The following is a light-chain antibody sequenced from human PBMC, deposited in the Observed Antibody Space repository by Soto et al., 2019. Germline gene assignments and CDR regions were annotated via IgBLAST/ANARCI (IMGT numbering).Light chain of an antibody. V-gene: IGKV1-12*02. CDR1: QDISSW. J-gene: IGKJ2*01. CDR2: AAS. Sequence: DIQMTQSPSSVSASVGDRVTITCRASQDISSWLAWYQEKPGKAPKLLIYAASRLQSGVPSRFSGSGSGTDFTLTISSLQPEDCATYYCQQANSFPYTFGQGTKLEIK. CDR3: QQANSFPYT.